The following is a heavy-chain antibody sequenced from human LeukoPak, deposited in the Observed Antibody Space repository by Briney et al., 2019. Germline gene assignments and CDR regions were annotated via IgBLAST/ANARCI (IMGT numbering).Heavy chain of an antibody. CDR1: SGSISTYY. CDR2: IHYTGST. J-gene: IGHJ4*02. V-gene: IGHV4-59*01. D-gene: IGHD3-22*01. Sequence: PSETLSLTCTVSSGSISTYYWSWIRQPPGKRLEWNGFIHYTGSTNYNPSLKSRVTISVDTSKNQFSLKLNSVTAAGTAVYFCARSSGRRYYIDYWGQGTLVTVSS. CDR3: ARSSGRRYYIDY.